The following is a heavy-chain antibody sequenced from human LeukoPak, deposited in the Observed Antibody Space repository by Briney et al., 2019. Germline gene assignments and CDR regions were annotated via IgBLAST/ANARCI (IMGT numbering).Heavy chain of an antibody. CDR3: AKHLGTRITIFGVVTPFDY. J-gene: IGHJ4*02. CDR1: GFTFSSYA. D-gene: IGHD3-3*01. CDR2: ISGSGGST. Sequence: QTGGSLRLSCAASGFTFSSYAMSWVRQAPGKGLEWVSAISGSGGSTYYADSVKGRFTISRDNSKNTLYLQMNSLRAEDTAVYYCAKHLGTRITIFGVVTPFDYWGQGTLVTVSS. V-gene: IGHV3-23*01.